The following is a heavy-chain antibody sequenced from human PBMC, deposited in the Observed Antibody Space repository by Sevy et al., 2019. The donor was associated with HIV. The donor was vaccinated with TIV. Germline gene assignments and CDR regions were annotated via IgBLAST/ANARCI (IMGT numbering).Heavy chain of an antibody. CDR3: AGDCAEGTCQKYFDY. Sequence: GGSLRPSCAASGLTFVDHHMTWIRQAPGKGLEWVSYISISGSTTYYADSVKGRFTISRDNAKKSLYLQMNSLRAEDTAVYYCAGDCAEGTCQKYFDYWGQGTLVTVSS. CDR1: GLTFVDHH. J-gene: IGHJ4*02. CDR2: ISISGSTT. D-gene: IGHD1-1*01. V-gene: IGHV3-11*01.